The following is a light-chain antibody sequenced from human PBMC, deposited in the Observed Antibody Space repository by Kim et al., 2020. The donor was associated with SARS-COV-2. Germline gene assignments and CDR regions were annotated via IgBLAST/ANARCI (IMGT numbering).Light chain of an antibody. CDR1: QSNGSS. CDR2: YAS. V-gene: IGKV6-21*01. J-gene: IGKJ2*03. CDR3: HQSSSLPQC. Sequence: SVARREKVTITCRASQSNGSSLHWYQQKPDQSPKLLIKYASQSFSGVPSRFSGSGSGTDFTLTINSLEAEDAATYYCHQSSSLPQCFGQGTKLEI.